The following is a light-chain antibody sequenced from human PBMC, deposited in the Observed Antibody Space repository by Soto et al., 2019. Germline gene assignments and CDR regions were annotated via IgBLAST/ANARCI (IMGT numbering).Light chain of an antibody. CDR3: QQYSRSPPT. CDR1: QSVSSSY. V-gene: IGKV3-20*01. CDR2: GAS. Sequence: EIVLTQSPATLSLSPGERATLSCRASQSVSSSYLAWYQQKPGQAPRLLMYGASNRATGIPDRFSGSGSGTDFILTITSLEPEDFAVYYCQQYSRSPPTFGQGTKVDIK. J-gene: IGKJ1*01.